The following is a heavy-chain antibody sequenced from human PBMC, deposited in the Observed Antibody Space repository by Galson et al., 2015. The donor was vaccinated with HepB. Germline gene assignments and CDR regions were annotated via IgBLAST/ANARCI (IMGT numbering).Heavy chain of an antibody. CDR2: ISYDGSNK. V-gene: IGHV3-30*04. CDR1: GFTFSIYA. D-gene: IGHD6-13*01. CDR3: ARVGQFSNTWWRDYYFDH. J-gene: IGHJ4*02. Sequence: SLRLSCAASGFTFSIYAMHWVRQAPGGGLECVAVISYDGSNKYYADSVKGRFTISRDNSENTVYLQMNSLRAADTAMYYCARVGQFSNTWWRDYYFDHWGQGTLVTVSS.